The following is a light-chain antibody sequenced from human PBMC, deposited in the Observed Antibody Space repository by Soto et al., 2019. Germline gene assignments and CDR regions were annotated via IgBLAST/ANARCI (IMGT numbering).Light chain of an antibody. CDR2: RSD. CDR3: AAYTGNWNGPV. J-gene: IGLJ2*01. V-gene: IGLV1-47*01. Sequence: QSALTQPPSVSGTPGPSVSISCSGDSSTFANNYVHWYQQVPGAAPKLLIYRSDQRPSGVPERFSGSKSGTSASLTISGLRPEDEAQYDCAAYTGNWNGPVFGGGTKVTVL. CDR1: SSTFANNY.